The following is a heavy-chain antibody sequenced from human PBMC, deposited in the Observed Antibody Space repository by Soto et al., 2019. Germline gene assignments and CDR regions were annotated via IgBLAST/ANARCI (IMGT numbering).Heavy chain of an antibody. Sequence: QLQLQESGSGLVKPSQTLSLTCAVSGGSISSGGYSWSWIRQPPGKGLEWIGYIYHSGSTYYNPSLKSRVTISVDRSKKQFSLKLSSVTAADTAVYYCVRVVRSGGSCIDYWGQGTLVTVSS. CDR2: IYHSGST. CDR3: VRVVRSGGSCIDY. J-gene: IGHJ4*02. V-gene: IGHV4-30-2*01. D-gene: IGHD2-15*01. CDR1: GGSISSGGYS.